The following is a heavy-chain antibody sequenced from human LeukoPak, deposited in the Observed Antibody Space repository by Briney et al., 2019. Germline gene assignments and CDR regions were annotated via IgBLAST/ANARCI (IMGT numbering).Heavy chain of an antibody. V-gene: IGHV4-30-4*01. Sequence: PSQTLSLTCTVSGGSISSGDYYWSWIRQPPGKGLEWIAYMYYSGSTYYNPSLKTRVTMSADTSKNQLSLKLSSVTAADTAVYYCARPYYYDSRIDPWGQGILVTVSS. J-gene: IGHJ5*02. CDR1: GGSISSGDYY. CDR3: ARPYYYDSRIDP. CDR2: MYYSGST. D-gene: IGHD3-22*01.